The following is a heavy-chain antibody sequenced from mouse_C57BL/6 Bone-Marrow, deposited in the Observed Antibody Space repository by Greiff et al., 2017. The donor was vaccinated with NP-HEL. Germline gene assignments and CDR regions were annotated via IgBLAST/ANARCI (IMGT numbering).Heavy chain of an antibody. J-gene: IGHJ1*03. CDR1: GYTFTDYY. D-gene: IGHD4-1*01. V-gene: IGHV1-26*01. Sequence: VQLQQSGPELVKPGASVKISCKASGYTFTDYYMNWVKQSHGKSLEWIGDINPNNGGTSYNQKFKGKATLTVDKSSSTAYMEIRSLTSEDSAVYYCARKGTGTWYFDVWGTGTTVTVSS. CDR3: ARKGTGTWYFDV. CDR2: INPNNGGT.